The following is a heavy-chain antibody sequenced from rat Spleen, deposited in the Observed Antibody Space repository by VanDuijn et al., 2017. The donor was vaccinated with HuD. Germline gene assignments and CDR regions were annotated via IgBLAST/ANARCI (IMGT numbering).Heavy chain of an antibody. V-gene: IGHV5-25*01. Sequence: EVHLVESGGGLVQPGRSLKLSCAASGFTFSNYAMAWVRQTPQKGLEWVTSIRTDGNNTYYRDSVKGRFTVSRDNAKSSLYLQLDSLRSEDTATYYCARHRNYGGIPFDYWGQGVMVTVSS. CDR1: GFTFSNYA. D-gene: IGHD1-11*01. CDR3: ARHRNYGGIPFDY. J-gene: IGHJ2*01. CDR2: IRTDGNNT.